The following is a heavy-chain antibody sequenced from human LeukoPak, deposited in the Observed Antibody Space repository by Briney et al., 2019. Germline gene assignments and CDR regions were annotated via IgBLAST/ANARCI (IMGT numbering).Heavy chain of an antibody. CDR1: GGSFSGYY. V-gene: IGHV4-34*01. CDR3: ARLYSSSWYGRGYFDY. Sequence: PSETLSLTCAVYGGSFSGYYWSWIRQPPGKGLEWIGEISHSGSTNYNPSLKSRVTISVDTSKNQFSLKLSSVTAADTAVYYCARLYSSSWYGRGYFDYWGQGTLVTVSS. J-gene: IGHJ4*02. CDR2: ISHSGST. D-gene: IGHD6-13*01.